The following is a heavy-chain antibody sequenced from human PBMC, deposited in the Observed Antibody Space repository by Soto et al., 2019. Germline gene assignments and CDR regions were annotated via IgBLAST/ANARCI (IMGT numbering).Heavy chain of an antibody. V-gene: IGHV3-64*01. CDR3: ARDLFAGVIISYGMDV. Sequence: GGSLRLSCAASGFTFSSYAMHWVRQAPGKGLEYVSAISSNGGSTYYANSVKGRFTISRDNSKNTLYLRMGSLRAEDMAVYYCARDLFAGVIISYGMDVWGQGTTVTVSS. CDR2: ISSNGGST. D-gene: IGHD3-10*01. CDR1: GFTFSSYA. J-gene: IGHJ6*02.